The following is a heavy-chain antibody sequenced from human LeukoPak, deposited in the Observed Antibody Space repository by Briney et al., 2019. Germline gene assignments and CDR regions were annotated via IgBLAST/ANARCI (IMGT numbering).Heavy chain of an antibody. V-gene: IGHV4-59*11. CDR3: ARVVYDFWSGYYYYYYMDV. J-gene: IGHJ6*03. Sequence: KPSETLSLTCTVSGGSISSHYWSWIRQPPGKGLEWIGHIYYSGSTNYNPSLKSRVTISVDTSKNQFSLKLSSVTAADTAVCYCARVVYDFWSGYYYYYYMDVWGKGTTVTVSS. CDR2: IYYSGST. D-gene: IGHD3-3*01. CDR1: GGSISSHY.